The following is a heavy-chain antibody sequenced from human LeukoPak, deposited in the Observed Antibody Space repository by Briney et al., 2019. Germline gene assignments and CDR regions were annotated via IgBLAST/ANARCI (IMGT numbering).Heavy chain of an antibody. CDR2: INPNSGGT. CDR1: VYTFTRYY. Sequence: GASVTVSYMASVYTFTRYYMHWVRQAPGQGREWMGWINPNSGGTNYAQKFQGRVTMTRDTSISTAYMEPSRLRSDDTAVYYCAREVSTVTTNWFDPWGQGTLVTVSS. CDR3: AREVSTVTTNWFDP. V-gene: IGHV1-2*02. D-gene: IGHD4-17*01. J-gene: IGHJ5*02.